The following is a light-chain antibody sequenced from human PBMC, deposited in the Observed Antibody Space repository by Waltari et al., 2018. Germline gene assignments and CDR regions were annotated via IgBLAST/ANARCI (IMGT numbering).Light chain of an antibody. Sequence: DIQLTQSPSPLSAAVGDRVTITCRASQSISRWLACYQQKPGNAPKLLIYEESNLQSGVPSRFSGSGSGKEFTLTISSLQPDDFATYFCQHYKNYPRTFGQGTKVEIK. CDR2: EES. J-gene: IGKJ1*01. CDR1: QSISRW. V-gene: IGKV1-5*03. CDR3: QHYKNYPRT.